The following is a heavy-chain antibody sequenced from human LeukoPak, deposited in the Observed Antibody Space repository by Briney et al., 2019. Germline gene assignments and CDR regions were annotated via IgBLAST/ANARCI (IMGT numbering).Heavy chain of an antibody. Sequence: SETLSLTCAVYGGSFSGYYWSWIRQPPGKGLEWSGEINHSGSTNYNPSLKSRVTISVDTSKNQFSLKLSSVTAADTAVYYCASLVRSAAGTGEDFDYWGQGTLVTVSS. D-gene: IGHD6-13*01. CDR3: ASLVRSAAGTGEDFDY. CDR2: INHSGST. V-gene: IGHV4-34*01. J-gene: IGHJ4*02. CDR1: GGSFSGYY.